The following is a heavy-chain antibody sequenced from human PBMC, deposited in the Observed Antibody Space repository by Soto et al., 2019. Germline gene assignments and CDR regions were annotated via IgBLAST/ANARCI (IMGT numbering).Heavy chain of an antibody. CDR3: ARRRVRGSSDYGMDV. CDR1: GYSFTSYW. J-gene: IGHJ6*02. D-gene: IGHD3-10*01. V-gene: IGHV5-51*01. CDR2: IYPGDSGT. Sequence: PGESLKISCKGSGYSFTSYWIGWVRQMPGKGLEWMGIIYPGDSGTRYSPSFQGQVTISADKSISTAYLQWSSLKASDTAMYYCARRRVRGSSDYGMDVWGQGTTVTVSS.